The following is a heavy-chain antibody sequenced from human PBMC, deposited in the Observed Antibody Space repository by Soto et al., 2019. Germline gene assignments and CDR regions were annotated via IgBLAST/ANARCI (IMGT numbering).Heavy chain of an antibody. J-gene: IGHJ6*02. D-gene: IGHD3-3*01. CDR2: IYYSGST. Sequence: QVQLQESGPGLVKPSQTLSLTCTVSGGSISSGDYYWSWIRQPPGKGLEWIGYIYYSGSTYYNPSLKSRVTISVDTSKNQFSLKLSSVTAADTAVYYCARDNGLRFLEWLSPYGMDVWGQGTTVTVSS. CDR3: ARDNGLRFLEWLSPYGMDV. V-gene: IGHV4-30-4*01. CDR1: GGSISSGDYY.